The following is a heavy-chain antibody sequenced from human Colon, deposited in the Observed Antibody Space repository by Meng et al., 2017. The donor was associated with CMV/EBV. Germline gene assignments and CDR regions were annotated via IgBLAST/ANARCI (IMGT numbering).Heavy chain of an antibody. V-gene: IGHV1-24*01. D-gene: IGHD2-2*01. Sequence: SGHTRIDLSMHWVRHAPGRGLEWMGRFDPEDGETIFAQKFKGRVTLTEDTSTNTAYMELISLRSEDTAIYFCATTPGLMPEDNWFGPWGQGTLVTVSS. CDR1: GHTRIDLS. CDR3: ATTPGLMPEDNWFGP. J-gene: IGHJ5*02. CDR2: FDPEDGET.